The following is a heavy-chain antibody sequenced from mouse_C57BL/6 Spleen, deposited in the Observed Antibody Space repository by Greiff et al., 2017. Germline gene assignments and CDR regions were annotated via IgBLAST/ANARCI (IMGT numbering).Heavy chain of an antibody. CDR2: IDPENGDT. V-gene: IGHV14-4*01. J-gene: IGHJ1*03. CDR3: TLITTVVATSGYFDV. Sequence: VQLQQSGAELVRPGASVKLSCTASGFNIKDDYMHWVKQRPEQGLEWIGWIDPENGDTEYASKFQGKGTITADASSNAAYLQLSSLTSEDTAVYYYTLITTVVATSGYFDVWGTGTTVTVSS. D-gene: IGHD1-1*01. CDR1: GFNIKDDY.